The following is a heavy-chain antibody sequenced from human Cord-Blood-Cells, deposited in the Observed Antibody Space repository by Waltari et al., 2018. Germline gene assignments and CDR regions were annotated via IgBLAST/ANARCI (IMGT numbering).Heavy chain of an antibody. J-gene: IGHJ3*02. CDR3: AKGEINWTNSLGAFDI. D-gene: IGHD1-20*01. V-gene: IGHV3-30*18. CDR1: GFTFSSYG. CDR2: ISNDGSNK. Sequence: QVQLVESGGGVVQPGRSLRLSCAASGFTFSSYGMHWVRQAPGKGLEWVAVISNDGSNKDYADTVQCRVTISRDNAKNTLYLQMNSLRAEDTAVYYCAKGEINWTNSLGAFDIWGQGTMVTVSS.